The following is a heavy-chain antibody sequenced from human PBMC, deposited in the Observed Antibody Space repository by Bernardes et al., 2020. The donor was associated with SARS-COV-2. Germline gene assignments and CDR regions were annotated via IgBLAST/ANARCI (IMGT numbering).Heavy chain of an antibody. Sequence: SETLSLTCTVSGGFISSSSYYWGWIRQPPGTGLEWIGIIYYSGATYYNPSLKSRVTISADTSKNQFSLKLSSVTAADTSVYYCARRGSSWYYFDYCGQGILVTVSS. CDR3: ARRGSSWYYFDY. D-gene: IGHD6-13*01. V-gene: IGHV4-39*01. CDR2: IYYSGAT. J-gene: IGHJ4*02. CDR1: GGFISSSSYY.